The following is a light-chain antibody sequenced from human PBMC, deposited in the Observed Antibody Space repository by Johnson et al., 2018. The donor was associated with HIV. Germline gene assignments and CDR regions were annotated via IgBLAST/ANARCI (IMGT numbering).Light chain of an antibody. CDR1: SSNIGDSY. CDR3: GTWNNSLSANYV. J-gene: IGLJ1*01. V-gene: IGLV1-51*02. CDR2: ENN. Sequence: HSVLTQPPSVSAAPGHNVTISCSGSSSNIGDSYISWYQQLPGAAPKLLIYENNKRPSGIPDRFSGSKSGTSATLGITGLQTGDEADYYCGTWNNSLSANYVFGTGTKVTVL.